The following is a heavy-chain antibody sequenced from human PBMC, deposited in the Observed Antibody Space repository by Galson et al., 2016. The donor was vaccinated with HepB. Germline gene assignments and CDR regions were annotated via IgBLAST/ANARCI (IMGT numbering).Heavy chain of an antibody. CDR2: ISSSSSYT. J-gene: IGHJ4*02. CDR1: GFTFSDYY. Sequence: SLRLSCAASGFTFSDYYMSWIRQAPGKGLEWVSYISSSSSYTNYAESVKGRFTISRDNAKNSLYQQMNSLRAEDTAVYYCARAQTTVVTYIDNWGQGTLVTVSS. D-gene: IGHD4-23*01. CDR3: ARAQTTVVTYIDN. V-gene: IGHV3-11*06.